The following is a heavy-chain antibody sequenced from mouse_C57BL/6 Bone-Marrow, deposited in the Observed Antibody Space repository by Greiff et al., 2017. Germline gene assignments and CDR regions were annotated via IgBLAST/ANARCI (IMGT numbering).Heavy chain of an antibody. V-gene: IGHV1-39*01. Sequence: EVKLLESGPELVKPGASVKISCKASGYSFTDYNMNWVKQSNGKSLEWIGVINPNYGTTSYNQKFKGKATLTVDQSSSTAYMQLNSLTSEDSAVYYCARYRLRRGYYAMDYWGQGTSVTVSS. CDR3: ARYRLRRGYYAMDY. J-gene: IGHJ4*01. CDR1: GYSFTDYN. D-gene: IGHD2-4*01. CDR2: INPNYGTT.